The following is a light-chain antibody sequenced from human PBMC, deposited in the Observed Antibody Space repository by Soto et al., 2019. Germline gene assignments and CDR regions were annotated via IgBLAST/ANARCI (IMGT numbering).Light chain of an antibody. Sequence: EIVLTQSPATLSLSPGERATLSCRASQSVSSYLAWYQQKPGQAPRLLIYDAPSRATGIPDRFSGSGSGTDFTLTISRLEPEDFAVYYCQQYSSTPHTFG. CDR2: DAP. CDR3: QQYSSTPHT. V-gene: IGKV3-20*01. J-gene: IGKJ2*01. CDR1: QSVSSY.